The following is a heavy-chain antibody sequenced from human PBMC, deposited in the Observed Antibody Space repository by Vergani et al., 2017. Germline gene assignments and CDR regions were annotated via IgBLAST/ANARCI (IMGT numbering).Heavy chain of an antibody. Sequence: QVKLQESGPGLLKPSQTLSLTCTVSGESIRSGSHYWSWIRQPAGKGPEWIGHIHTGGSTDLNPSFKSRVSISVDTSKSQFSLKLNSVTVADTAVYYCARSSGHSSSLNWFDPWGQGTLVTVSS. V-gene: IGHV4-61*02. J-gene: IGHJ5*02. CDR2: IHTGGST. D-gene: IGHD6-13*01. CDR1: GESIRSGSHY. CDR3: ARSSGHSSSLNWFDP.